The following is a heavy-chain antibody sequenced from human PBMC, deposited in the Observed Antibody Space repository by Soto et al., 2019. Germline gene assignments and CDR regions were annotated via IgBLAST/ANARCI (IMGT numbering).Heavy chain of an antibody. D-gene: IGHD2-2*01. V-gene: IGHV1-18*01. J-gene: IGHJ6*02. Sequence: ASVKVSCKAPGYTFTSYGISWFRHSHGQWLECMLLIIAYNGNTNYAQKLQGRVTMTTDTSTSTAYMELRSLRSDDTAVYYCAREGYCISTSCYRGPYSYYGMDVWGQGTTVTVS. CDR3: AREGYCISTSCYRGPYSYYGMDV. CDR2: IIAYNGNT. CDR1: GYTFTSYG.